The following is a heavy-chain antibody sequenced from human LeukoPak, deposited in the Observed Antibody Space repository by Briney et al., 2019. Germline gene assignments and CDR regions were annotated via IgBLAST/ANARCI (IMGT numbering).Heavy chain of an antibody. CDR2: ISGSGGST. D-gene: IGHD6-19*01. CDR1: GFTFSSYA. Sequence: PGGSLRLSCAASGFTFSSYAMSWVRQAPGKGLEWVSAISGSGGSTYYADSVKGRFTISRDNAKNSLYLQMNSLRAEDTAVYYCARDREAVAELDYWGQGTLVTVSS. CDR3: ARDREAVAELDY. V-gene: IGHV3-23*01. J-gene: IGHJ4*02.